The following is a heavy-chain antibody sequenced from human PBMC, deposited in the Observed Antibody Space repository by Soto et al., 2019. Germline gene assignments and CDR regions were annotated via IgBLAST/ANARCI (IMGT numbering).Heavy chain of an antibody. V-gene: IGHV1-8*01. CDR1: GYTFTSYD. CDR3: ARGEGYCSSTSCRGYWFDP. CDR2: MNPNSGNT. D-gene: IGHD2-2*01. J-gene: IGHJ5*02. Sequence: ASVKVSCKASGYTFTSYDINWVRQATGQGLEWMGWMNPNSGNTGYAQKFQGRVAMTRNTSISTAYMELSSLRSEDTAVYYCARGEGYCSSTSCRGYWFDPWGQGTLVTVSS.